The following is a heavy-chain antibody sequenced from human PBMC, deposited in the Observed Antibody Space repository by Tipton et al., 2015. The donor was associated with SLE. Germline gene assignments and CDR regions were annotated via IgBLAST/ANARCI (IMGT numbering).Heavy chain of an antibody. CDR2: INHSGST. J-gene: IGHJ4*02. CDR3: ARDAASYYFDY. Sequence: LRLSCAVYGGSFSGYYWSWIRQPPGKGLEWIGEINHSGSTNYNPSLKSRVTISVDTSKNQFSLKLSSVTAADTAVYYCARDAASYYFDYWGQGTLVTVSS. D-gene: IGHD6-25*01. V-gene: IGHV4-34*01. CDR1: GGSFSGYY.